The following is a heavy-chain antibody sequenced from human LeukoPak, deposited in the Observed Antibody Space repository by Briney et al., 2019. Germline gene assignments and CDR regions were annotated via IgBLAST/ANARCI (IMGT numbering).Heavy chain of an antibody. CDR3: ARLKGYSSGWYPSYYFDY. J-gene: IGHJ4*02. CDR1: GGSISSSY. Sequence: SETLSLTCTVSGGSISSSYWSWIRQPPGKGLEWIGHIYYTGTTNYNPSLKSRVTISVDTSKNQFSLKLNSVTAADTAVYYCARLKGYSSGWYPSYYFDYWGQGTLVTVSS. D-gene: IGHD6-19*01. V-gene: IGHV4-59*08. CDR2: IYYTGTT.